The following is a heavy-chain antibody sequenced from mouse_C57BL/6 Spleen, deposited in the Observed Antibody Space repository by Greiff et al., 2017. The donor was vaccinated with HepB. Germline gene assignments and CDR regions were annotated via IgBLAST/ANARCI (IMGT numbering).Heavy chain of an antibody. CDR2: INPGSGGT. CDR1: GYAFTNYL. V-gene: IGHV1-54*01. Sequence: VKLQQSGAELVRPGTSVKVSCKASGYAFTNYLIEWVKQRPGQGLEWIGVINPGSGGTNYNEKFKGKATLTADKSSSTAYMQLSSLTSEDSAVYFCARYDYDFSFAYWGQGTLVTVSA. D-gene: IGHD2-4*01. CDR3: ARYDYDFSFAY. J-gene: IGHJ3*01.